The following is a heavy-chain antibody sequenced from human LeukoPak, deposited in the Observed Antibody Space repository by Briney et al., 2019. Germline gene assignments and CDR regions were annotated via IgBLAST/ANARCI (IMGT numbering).Heavy chain of an antibody. CDR1: DYSISSGYY. J-gene: IGHJ4*02. D-gene: IGHD2-2*01. CDR2: FYHNENT. Sequence: SETLSLTCSVSDYSISSGYYWGWVRQPPGKELEWIGSFYHNENTYYRPSLKSRVVISADTSKNQFSLKLSSVTAADTAVYYCARGYCSSTSCPPYYFDYWGQGTLVTVSS. CDR3: ARGYCSSTSCPPYYFDY. V-gene: IGHV4-38-2*02.